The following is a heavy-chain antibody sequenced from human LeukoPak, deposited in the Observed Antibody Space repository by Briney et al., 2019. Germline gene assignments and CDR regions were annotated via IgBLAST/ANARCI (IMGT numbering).Heavy chain of an antibody. Sequence: SETLSLTCTVSGYSISSGYYWGWIRQPPGKGLEWIGSIYHSGSTYYNPSLKSRVTISVDTSKNQFSLKLSSVTAADTAVYYCASRQQLIPHNWFDPWGQGTLVTVSS. CDR1: GYSISSGYY. V-gene: IGHV4-38-2*02. CDR3: ASRQQLIPHNWFDP. J-gene: IGHJ5*02. CDR2: IYHSGST. D-gene: IGHD6-13*01.